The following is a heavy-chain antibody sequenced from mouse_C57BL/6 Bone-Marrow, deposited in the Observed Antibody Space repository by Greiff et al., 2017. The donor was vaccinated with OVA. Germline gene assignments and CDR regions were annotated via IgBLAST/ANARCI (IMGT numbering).Heavy chain of an antibody. V-gene: IGHV2-4*01. CDR2: IWSGGST. Sequence: VQLQQSGPGLVQPSQTLSITCTVSGFSLTSYGVHWVRQPPGKGLEWLGVIWSGGSTDYNAAFISRLSISKDNSKSQVFFKMNSLQADDTAIYYCAKRTGKGYYAMDYWGQGTSVTVSS. CDR3: AKRTGKGYYAMDY. J-gene: IGHJ4*01. D-gene: IGHD4-1*01. CDR1: GFSLTSYG.